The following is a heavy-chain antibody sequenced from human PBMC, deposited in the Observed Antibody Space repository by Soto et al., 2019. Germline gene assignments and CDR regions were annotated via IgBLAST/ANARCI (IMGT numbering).Heavy chain of an antibody. V-gene: IGHV1-69*13. CDR2: IIPIFGTA. CDR1: GGTFSSYA. CDR3: ARDSSLVHRTSIWFDP. D-gene: IGHD6-6*01. J-gene: IGHJ5*02. Sequence: SVKVSCKASGGTFSSYAISWVRQAPGQGLEWMGGIIPIFGTANYAQKFQGRVTITADESTSTAYMELSSLRSEDTAVYYCARDSSLVHRTSIWFDPWGPGTLGTLS.